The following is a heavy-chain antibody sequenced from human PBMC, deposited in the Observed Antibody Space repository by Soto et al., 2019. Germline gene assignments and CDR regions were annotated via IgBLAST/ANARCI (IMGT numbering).Heavy chain of an antibody. J-gene: IGHJ4*02. CDR2: IRAYNGNK. CDR3: ARDGPPLDY. V-gene: IGHV1-18*01. CDR1: GYTFSSYG. Sequence: QVQLVQSGPEVKKAGASVKFSCKASGYTFSSYGISWVRQAPGEGLQWMRWIRAYNGNKNYAQKLQGRVTMTTDTSTSTADMDLRSLRSDDTAVYYCARDGPPLDYWGQGTLVTVSS.